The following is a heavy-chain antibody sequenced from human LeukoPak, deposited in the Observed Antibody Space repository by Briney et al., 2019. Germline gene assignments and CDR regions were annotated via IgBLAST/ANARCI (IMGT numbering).Heavy chain of an antibody. V-gene: IGHV3-53*01. CDR2: IYGGGST. D-gene: IGHD2-21*02. CDR3: AKDLFAVTVLASYFDY. CDR1: GFTVSSNF. Sequence: GGSLRLSCAASGFTVSSNFMGWVRQAPGKGLEWVSVIYGGGSTYYADSVKGRFTISRDDFQNTVYLQMNSLRAEDTAVYYCAKDLFAVTVLASYFDYWGQGTLVTVSS. J-gene: IGHJ4*02.